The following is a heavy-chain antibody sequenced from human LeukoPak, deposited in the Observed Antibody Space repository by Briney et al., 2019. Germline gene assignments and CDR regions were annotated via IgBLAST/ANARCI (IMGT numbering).Heavy chain of an antibody. Sequence: PSETLSPTCAVYGESLSKYYWTWIRQSPGKGLEWIGEINHRGSTNLNPSLKGRVTLSVDTSKHQFSLKLTSVTAADAAVYYCASSVGSTDYWGQGTLVTVSS. J-gene: IGHJ4*02. CDR3: ASSVGSTDY. D-gene: IGHD1-26*01. CDR2: INHRGST. V-gene: IGHV4-34*01. CDR1: GESLSKYY.